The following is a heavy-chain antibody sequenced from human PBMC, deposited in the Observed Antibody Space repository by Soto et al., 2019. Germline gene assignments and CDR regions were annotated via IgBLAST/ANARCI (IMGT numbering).Heavy chain of an antibody. D-gene: IGHD2-2*01. J-gene: IGHJ6*02. CDR1: GGTFSSYA. V-gene: IGHV1-69*01. CDR3: ARSQGSSTSLEIYYYYYYGMDV. Sequence: QVQLVQSGAEVKKPGSSVKVSCKASGGTFSSYAISWVRQAPGQGLEWMGGIIPISGTANYAQKFQGRVTITADESTSTVXXXXXXLRSEDTAVYFCARSQGSSTSLEIYYYYYYGMDVWGQGTTVTVSS. CDR2: IIPISGTA.